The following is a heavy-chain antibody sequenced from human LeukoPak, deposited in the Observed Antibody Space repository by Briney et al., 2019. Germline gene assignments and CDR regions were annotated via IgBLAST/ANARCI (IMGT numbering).Heavy chain of an antibody. Sequence: KPGGSLRLSCAASGFTFSSYSMNWVRQAPGKGLEWVSSISSSSSYIYYADSVKGRFTISRDNAKNSLYLQMNSLRAEDTAVYYCARPYGDILTGYRYYFDYWGQGTLVTVSS. J-gene: IGHJ4*02. V-gene: IGHV3-21*01. CDR3: ARPYGDILTGYRYYFDY. CDR1: GFTFSSYS. CDR2: ISSSSSYI. D-gene: IGHD3-9*01.